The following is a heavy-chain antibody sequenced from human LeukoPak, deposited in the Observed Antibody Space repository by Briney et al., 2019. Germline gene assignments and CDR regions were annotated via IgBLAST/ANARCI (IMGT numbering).Heavy chain of an antibody. Sequence: GGSLRLSCAASGFTFSGYALNWVRQAPGKGLEWVTTINGSGGRTYYAESVKGRFTISRDNSKNTLYLEMNSLRAEDTAVYYCAKYLVSGDLAAFDLWGQGTMVTVSS. D-gene: IGHD7-27*01. J-gene: IGHJ3*01. CDR3: AKYLVSGDLAAFDL. CDR2: INGSGGRT. V-gene: IGHV3-23*01. CDR1: GFTFSGYA.